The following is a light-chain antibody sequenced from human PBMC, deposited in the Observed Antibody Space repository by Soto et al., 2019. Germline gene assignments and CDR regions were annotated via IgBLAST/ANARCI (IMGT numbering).Light chain of an antibody. CDR2: EVS. CDR3: SSYTSSGTLV. V-gene: IGLV2-14*01. Sequence: QAVVTQPASVSGSPGQSITISCTGTSSDVGGYNYVSWYQQHPDKAPKLMIYEVSNRPSGVSNRFSGSKSGNTASLTISGLQAEDEADYYCSSYTSSGTLVFGGGTKLTVL. J-gene: IGLJ2*01. CDR1: SSDVGGYNY.